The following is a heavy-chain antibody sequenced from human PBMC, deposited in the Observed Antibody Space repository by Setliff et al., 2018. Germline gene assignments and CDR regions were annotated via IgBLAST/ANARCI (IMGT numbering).Heavy chain of an antibody. Sequence: ASVKVSCKASGYTFNSYGINWVRQAPGQGFEWMGWMSVYAQKFQGRVTMTTDTSTSTAYMELRSLRSDDTAVYYCARDYGASDGFDIWGQGTMVTVSS. D-gene: IGHD4-17*01. V-gene: IGHV1-18*04. CDR2: MSVY. CDR1: GYTFNSYG. CDR3: ARDYGASDGFDI. J-gene: IGHJ3*02.